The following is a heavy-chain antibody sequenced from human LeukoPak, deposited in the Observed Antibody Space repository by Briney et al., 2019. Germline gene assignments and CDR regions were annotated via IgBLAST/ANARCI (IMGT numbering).Heavy chain of an antibody. Sequence: SETVCLTCAVSVGFISSSKCRSWVRQPPGKVLEWIGEIYHSGSTNYNPSLKSRVTISVDKSKNQFSLKLSSVTAADTAEYYCARALYSSRTLDYWGQGTLVTVSS. V-gene: IGHV4-4*02. J-gene: IGHJ4*02. CDR2: IYHSGST. D-gene: IGHD6-13*01. CDR3: ARALYSSRTLDY. CDR1: VGFISSSKC.